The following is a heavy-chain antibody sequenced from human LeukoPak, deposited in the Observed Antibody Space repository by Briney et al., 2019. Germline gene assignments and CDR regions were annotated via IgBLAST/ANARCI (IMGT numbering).Heavy chain of an antibody. CDR3: AKTMGTGAPFDY. D-gene: IGHD4/OR15-4a*01. Sequence: GRSLRLSCAASGFTFSSYAMHWVRQAPGKGLEWVAVISYDGSNKYYADSVKGRFTISRDNSKNTLYLQMNSLRAEDTAVYYCAKTMGTGAPFDYWGQGTLVTVSS. CDR2: ISYDGSNK. J-gene: IGHJ4*02. V-gene: IGHV3-30*04. CDR1: GFTFSSYA.